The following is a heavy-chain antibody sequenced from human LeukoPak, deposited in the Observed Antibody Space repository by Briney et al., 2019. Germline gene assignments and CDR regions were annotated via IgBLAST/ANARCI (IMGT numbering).Heavy chain of an antibody. J-gene: IGHJ4*02. CDR3: ARGGDEITIFGVDNWD. V-gene: IGHV1-46*01. CDR1: GYTFTSYY. D-gene: IGHD3-3*01. CDR2: INPSGGST. Sequence: GASVKVSCKASGYTFTSYYMHWERQAPGQGLEWMGIINPSGGSTSYAQKFQGRATMTRDTSTSTVYMELSSLRSEDTAVYYCARGGDEITIFGVDNWDWGQGTLVTVSS.